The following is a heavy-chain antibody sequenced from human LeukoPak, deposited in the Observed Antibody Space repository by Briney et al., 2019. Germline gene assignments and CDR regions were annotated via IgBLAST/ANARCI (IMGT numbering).Heavy chain of an antibody. D-gene: IGHD2-21*02. CDR2: IYTSGST. CDR3: ARGDLLGAFDI. V-gene: IGHV4-61*02. Sequence: ASETPSLTCTVSGGSISSGSYYWSWIRQPAGKGLEWIGRIYTSGSTNYNPSLKSRVTISVDTSKNQFSLELSSVTAADTVVYYCARGDLLGAFDIWGQGTMVTVSS. J-gene: IGHJ3*02. CDR1: GGSISSGSYY.